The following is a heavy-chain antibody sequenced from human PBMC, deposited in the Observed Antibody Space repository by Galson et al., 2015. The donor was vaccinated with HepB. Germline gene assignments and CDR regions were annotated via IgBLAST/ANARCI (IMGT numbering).Heavy chain of an antibody. CDR1: GFTFSTYS. CDR3: AREGGPPSYAGVGLDV. Sequence: SLRLSCAASGFTFSTYSMHWVRQAPGKGLEWVAFSSHDGNNENYADSLKGRFTVSRDNSKNSLDLQMNSLRTEDTAVYYCAREGGPPSYAGVGLDVWGQGTTVTVS. CDR2: SSHDGNNE. D-gene: IGHD2-8*01. V-gene: IGHV3-30*04. J-gene: IGHJ6*02.